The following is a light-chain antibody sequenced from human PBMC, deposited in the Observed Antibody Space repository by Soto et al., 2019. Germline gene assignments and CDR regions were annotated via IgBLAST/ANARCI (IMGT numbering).Light chain of an antibody. CDR3: QQYHSYWT. CDR2: DAS. V-gene: IGKV1-5*01. CDR1: DNIGPW. Sequence: DIQMTQSPSTLSASIGDRVAITFRASDNIGPWVAWFQQKPGKAPKLLIYDASSLESGVPQRFSGSGSGTEFTLTISSLQTDDFSTYYCQQYHSYWTFGQGTKVDIK. J-gene: IGKJ1*01.